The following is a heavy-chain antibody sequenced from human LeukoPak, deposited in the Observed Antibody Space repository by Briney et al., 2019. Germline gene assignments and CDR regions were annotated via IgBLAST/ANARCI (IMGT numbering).Heavy chain of an antibody. CDR1: GGTFSSYA. V-gene: IGHV7-4-1*02. CDR3: AREIAIGRAAMEGLLH. J-gene: IGHJ4*02. CDR2: INTNTGNP. D-gene: IGHD5-18*01. Sequence: GASVKVSCKASGGTFSSYAITWVRQAPGQGLEWMGWINTNTGNPAYAQGFTERFVFSLDTSVSTAYLQISSLKADDTAVYYCAREIAIGRAAMEGLLHWGQGTLVTVSS.